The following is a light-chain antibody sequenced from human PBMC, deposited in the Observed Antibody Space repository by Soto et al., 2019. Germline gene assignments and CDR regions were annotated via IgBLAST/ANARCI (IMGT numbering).Light chain of an antibody. CDR1: TGGVTSGHW. Sequence: QAVVTQEPSMTESPGGTVTLTCGSSTGGVTSGHWPYWFQQKAGQAPRTLIYDATNKHSWTPVRFSGSLLGGKAALTLSGAQPEDEAEYYCSLSFGGTVVFGGGTKLTVL. J-gene: IGLJ2*01. V-gene: IGLV7-46*01. CDR3: SLSFGGTVV. CDR2: DAT.